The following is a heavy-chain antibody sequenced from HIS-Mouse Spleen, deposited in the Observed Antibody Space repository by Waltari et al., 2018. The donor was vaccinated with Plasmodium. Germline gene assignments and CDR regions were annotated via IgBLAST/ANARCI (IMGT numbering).Heavy chain of an antibody. D-gene: IGHD3-16*01. J-gene: IGHJ4*02. V-gene: IGHV3-30*18. CDR3: AKAQGVINFDY. CDR2: ISYDGSNK. Sequence: QVQLVESGGGVVQPGRSLRLPCAAYGCPFSSYGMHWVRQAPGKGLEWVAVISYDGSNKYYADSVKGRFTISRDNSKNTLYLQMNSLRAEDTAVYYCAKAQGVINFDYWGQGTLVTVSS. CDR1: GCPFSSYG.